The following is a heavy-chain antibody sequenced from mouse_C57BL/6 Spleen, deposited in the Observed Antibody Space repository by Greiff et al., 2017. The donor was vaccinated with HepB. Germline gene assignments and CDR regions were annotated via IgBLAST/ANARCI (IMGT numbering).Heavy chain of an antibody. D-gene: IGHD2-2*01. Sequence: QVQLKESGAELARPGASVKLSCKASGYTFTSYGISWVKQRTGQGLEWIGEIYPRSGNTYYNEKFKGKATLTAEKSSSTAYMELRSLTSEDSAVYFCARWGYDAWYFDVWGTGTTVTVSS. V-gene: IGHV1-81*01. CDR1: GYTFTSYG. CDR3: ARWGYDAWYFDV. CDR2: IYPRSGNT. J-gene: IGHJ1*03.